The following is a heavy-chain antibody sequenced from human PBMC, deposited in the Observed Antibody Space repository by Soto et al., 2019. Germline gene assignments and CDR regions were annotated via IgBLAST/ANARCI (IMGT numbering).Heavy chain of an antibody. D-gene: IGHD6-6*01. Sequence: LPCAPSGFTFSSYAMSWVRQAPGKGLEWVSAISASAATTYYADSVKGRFTISRDNSKNTLYVQMNSLRAEDTAIYYCAKLGAYSTSAIDSWGQGALVTVSS. CDR3: AKLGAYSTSAIDS. V-gene: IGHV3-23*01. J-gene: IGHJ4*02. CDR1: GFTFSSYA. CDR2: ISASAATT.